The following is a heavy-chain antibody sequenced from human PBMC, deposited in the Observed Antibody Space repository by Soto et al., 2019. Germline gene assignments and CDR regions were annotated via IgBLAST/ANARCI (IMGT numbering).Heavy chain of an antibody. CDR3: ARNRLGGKIYTLDY. V-gene: IGHV4-39*07. CDR1: GGSISSSSYY. Sequence: PSETLSLTCTVSGGSISSSSYYWGWIRQPPGKGLEWIGYFYNSENTYQNPSLRKRVTMSVDTSNNQFSLRLTSVTAADTAVYYCARNRLGGKIYTLDYWGPGMLVTVS. D-gene: IGHD1-26*01. J-gene: IGHJ4*02. CDR2: FYNSENT.